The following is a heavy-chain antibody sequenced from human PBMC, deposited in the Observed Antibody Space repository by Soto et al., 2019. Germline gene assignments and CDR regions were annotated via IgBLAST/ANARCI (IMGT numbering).Heavy chain of an antibody. D-gene: IGHD6-13*01. V-gene: IGHV3-23*01. J-gene: IGHJ4*02. CDR2: ISGSGGST. CDR3: AKAGYSSSWYDLYY. CDR1: GFTFSSYA. Sequence: GGSLRLSCAASGFTFSSYAMSWVRQAPGKGLEWVSAISGSGGSTYYADSVKGRFTISRDNSKNTLYLQMNSLRAEDTAVYYCAKAGYSSSWYDLYYWGQGTLVTVSS.